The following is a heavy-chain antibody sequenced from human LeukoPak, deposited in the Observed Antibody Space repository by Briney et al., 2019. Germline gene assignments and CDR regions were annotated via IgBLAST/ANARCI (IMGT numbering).Heavy chain of an antibody. J-gene: IGHJ4*02. D-gene: IGHD6-13*01. CDR3: ARRRYSRRFDY. CDR2: IYYSGST. Sequence: SETLSLTCTVSGGSISSYYWSWIRQPPGKGLEWIGYIYYSGSTNYNPSLTSRVTISVDTSKNQFSLKLSSVTAADTAVYYWARRRYSRRFDYWGQETLATASS. V-gene: IGHV4-59*01. CDR1: GGSISSYY.